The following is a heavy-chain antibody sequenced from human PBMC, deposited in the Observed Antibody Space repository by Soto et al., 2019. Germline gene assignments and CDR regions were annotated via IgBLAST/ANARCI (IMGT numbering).Heavy chain of an antibody. Sequence: QVQPVQSGTEVRKPGASVKLSCRASGYTFTNYPLHWVRQAPGQRPQWLGWISAVDGQIKYSQKFQGRVTLTTDTSASTTYMELSSLRSDDTAMYYCARGFRDPSFSGFDYWGQGALVTVSS. CDR2: ISAVDGQI. CDR3: ARGFRDPSFSGFDY. V-gene: IGHV1-3*01. CDR1: GYTFTNYP. J-gene: IGHJ4*02. D-gene: IGHD2-21*02.